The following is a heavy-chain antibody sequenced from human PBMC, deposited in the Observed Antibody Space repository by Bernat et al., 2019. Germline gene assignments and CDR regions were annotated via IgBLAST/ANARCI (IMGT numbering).Heavy chain of an antibody. V-gene: IGHV3-7*01. Sequence: EVQLVESGGGLVQPGGSLRLSCAASGFTFSSYWMSWVRQAPGKGLEWVANIKQDGSEKYYVDSVKGRFTISRDNAKNSLYLQMNSLRAEDTAVYYCARDNHRSSWHGGRIAVAGQLSFDPWGQGTLVTVSS. CDR2: IKQDGSEK. CDR3: ARDNHRSSWHGGRIAVAGQLSFDP. CDR1: GFTFSSYW. D-gene: IGHD6-19*01. J-gene: IGHJ5*02.